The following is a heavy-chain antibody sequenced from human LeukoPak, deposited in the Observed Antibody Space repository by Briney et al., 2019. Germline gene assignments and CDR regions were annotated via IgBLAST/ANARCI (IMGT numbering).Heavy chain of an antibody. Sequence: PGGSLRLSCAASGFTFSNYAMSWVSQAPGKWMEWVSGISGGVGNTHYADSVKGRFTISRDNSKNALNLQLNSLRAEDTDVYYCAKVPSYYYDSSGYYGYFDYWGQGTLVTVSS. CDR2: ISGGVGNT. J-gene: IGHJ4*02. CDR1: GFTFSNYA. D-gene: IGHD3-22*01. V-gene: IGHV3-23*01. CDR3: AKVPSYYYDSSGYYGYFDY.